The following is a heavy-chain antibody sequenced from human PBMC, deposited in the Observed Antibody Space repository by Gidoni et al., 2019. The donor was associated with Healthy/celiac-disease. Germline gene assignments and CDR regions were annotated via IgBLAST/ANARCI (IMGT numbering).Heavy chain of an antibody. CDR2: IYYSGST. CDR1: GGSISSYY. Sequence: QVQLQESGPGLVKPSETLSLTCTVSGGSISSYYWSWIRQPPGKGLEWIGSIYYSGSTNYNPSLKSRVTISVDTSKNQFSLKLSSVTAADTAVYYCARDRYYYDSSGYYNWFDPWGQGTLVTVSS. D-gene: IGHD3-22*01. CDR3: ARDRYYYDSSGYYNWFDP. J-gene: IGHJ5*02. V-gene: IGHV4-59*01.